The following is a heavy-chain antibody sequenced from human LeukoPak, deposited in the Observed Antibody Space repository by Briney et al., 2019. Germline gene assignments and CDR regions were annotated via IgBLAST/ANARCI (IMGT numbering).Heavy chain of an antibody. CDR3: ARVCYGSGNNNWFYP. Sequence: SETLSLTCAVYTGSFSGYYWTWIRQPPGKGLEWIGEINHSGSTKYNPSLKSRVTISVDTSKNQFSLNLNSVIAADTAVYYCARVCYGSGNNNWFYPWGQRTLVTVSS. D-gene: IGHD3-10*01. V-gene: IGHV4-34*01. CDR2: INHSGST. CDR1: TGSFSGYY. J-gene: IGHJ5*02.